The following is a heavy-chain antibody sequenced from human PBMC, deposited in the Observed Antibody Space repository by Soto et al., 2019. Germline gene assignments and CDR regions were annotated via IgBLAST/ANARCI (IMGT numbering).Heavy chain of an antibody. CDR2: IIPVLGIA. J-gene: IGHJ4*02. Sequence: QVHLVQSGAEVKQPGSSVKVSCKASGGTFSTYTITWLRQAPGQGPEWMGRIIPVLGIANYAQKFQGRITITADKTPTTAYMEISSPGSQDTAVFYCAIPANPNLAPGRNFFDYRGQGTLVTVSS. CDR3: AIPANPNLAPGRNFFDY. V-gene: IGHV1-69*02. D-gene: IGHD1-26*01. CDR1: GGTFSTYT.